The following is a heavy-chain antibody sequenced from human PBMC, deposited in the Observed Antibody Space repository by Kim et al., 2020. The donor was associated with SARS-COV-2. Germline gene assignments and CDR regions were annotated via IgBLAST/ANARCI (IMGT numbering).Heavy chain of an antibody. D-gene: IGHD3-10*01. CDR1: GGSISSGGYY. J-gene: IGHJ4*02. CDR2: IYYSGST. CDR3: AREVLLWFGEERLFDY. Sequence: SETLSLTCTVSGGSISSGGYYWSWIRQHPGKGLEWIGYIYYSGSTYYNPSLKSRVTISVDTSKNQFSLKLSSVTAADTAVYYCAREVLLWFGEERLFDYWGQGTLVTVSS. V-gene: IGHV4-31*03.